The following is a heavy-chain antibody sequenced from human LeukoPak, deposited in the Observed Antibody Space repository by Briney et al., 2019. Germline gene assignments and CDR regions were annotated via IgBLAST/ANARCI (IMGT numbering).Heavy chain of an antibody. CDR3: AKDSSVEANYDFWSGYYDY. D-gene: IGHD3-3*01. CDR2: ISWDGGST. J-gene: IGHJ4*02. V-gene: IGHV3-43D*04. CDR1: GFTFDDYA. Sequence: GGSLRLSCAASGFTFDDYAMHWVRQAPGKGLEWVSLISWDGGSTYYADSVKGRFTISRDNSKNSLYLQMNSLRAEDTALYYSAKDSSVEANYDFWSGYYDYWGQGTLVTVSS.